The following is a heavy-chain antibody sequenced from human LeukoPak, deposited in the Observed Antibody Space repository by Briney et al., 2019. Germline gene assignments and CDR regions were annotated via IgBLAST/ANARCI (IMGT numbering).Heavy chain of an antibody. V-gene: IGHV3-7*01. D-gene: IGHD3-22*01. J-gene: IGHJ1*01. CDR2: IKQDGSEK. Sequence: GGSLRLSCAASGFTFSSYWMSWVRQAPGKGLEWVANIKQDGSEKYYVDSVKGRFTISRDNAKNPLYLQMNSLRAEDTAVYYCARERSDYYDDSSETFQHWGQGTLVTVSS. CDR3: ARERSDYYDDSSETFQH. CDR1: GFTFSSYW.